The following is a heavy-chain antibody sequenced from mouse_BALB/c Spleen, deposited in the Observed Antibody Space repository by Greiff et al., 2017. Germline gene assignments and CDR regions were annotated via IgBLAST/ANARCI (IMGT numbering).Heavy chain of an antibody. CDR1: GFNIKDTY. D-gene: IGHD2-14*01. V-gene: IGHV14-3*02. CDR2: IDPANGNT. CDR3: AIRYRGYAMDY. J-gene: IGHJ4*01. Sequence: VQLQQSGAELVKPGASVKLSCTASGFNIKDTYMHWVKQRPEQGLEWIGRIDPANGNTKYDPKFQGKATITADTSSNTAYLQLSSLTSEDTAVYYCAIRYRGYAMDYWGQGTSVTVSS.